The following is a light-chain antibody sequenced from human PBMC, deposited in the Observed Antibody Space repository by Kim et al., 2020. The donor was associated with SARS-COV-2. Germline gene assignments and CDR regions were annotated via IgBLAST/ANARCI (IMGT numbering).Light chain of an antibody. CDR3: SSYTSSSTVV. CDR2: EVS. V-gene: IGLV2-18*02. J-gene: IGLJ2*01. Sequence: QSALTQPPSVSGSPGQSVTISCTGTSSDVGSYNRVSWYQQPPGTAPPKLMIYEVSNRPSGVPDRFSGSKSGNTASLTISGLQAEDEADYYCSSYTSSSTVVFGGGTKLT. CDR1: SSDVGSYNR.